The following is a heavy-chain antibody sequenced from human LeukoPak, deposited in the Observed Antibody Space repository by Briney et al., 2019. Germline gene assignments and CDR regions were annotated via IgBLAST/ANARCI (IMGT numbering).Heavy chain of an antibody. CDR3: ARVLGATRDAFDI. Sequence: ASVKVSCNASGGTFSSYAISWVRQAPGQGLEWMGGIIPIFGTANYAQKFQGRVTITTDESTSTAYMELSSLRSEDTAVYYCARVLGATRDAFDIWGQGTMVTVSS. J-gene: IGHJ3*02. D-gene: IGHD1-26*01. V-gene: IGHV1-69*05. CDR1: GGTFSSYA. CDR2: IIPIFGTA.